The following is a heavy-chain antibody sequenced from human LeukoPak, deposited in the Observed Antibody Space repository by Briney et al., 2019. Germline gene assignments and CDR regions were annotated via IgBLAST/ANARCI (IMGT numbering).Heavy chain of an antibody. CDR2: ISAYNGNT. CDR3: ARDHIGRGAILGNWFDP. CDR1: GYTFTSYG. J-gene: IGHJ5*02. D-gene: IGHD3-10*01. V-gene: IGHV1-18*04. Sequence: ASVKVSCKASGYTFTSYGISWVRQAPGQGLEWMGWISAYNGNTNYAQKLQGRVTMTTDTSTSTAYMGLRSLRSDDTAVYYCARDHIGRGAILGNWFDPWGQGTLVTVSS.